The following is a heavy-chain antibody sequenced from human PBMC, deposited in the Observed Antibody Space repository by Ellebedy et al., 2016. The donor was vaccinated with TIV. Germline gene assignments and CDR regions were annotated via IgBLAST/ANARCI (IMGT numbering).Heavy chain of an antibody. CDR1: GFTFSSFT. D-gene: IGHD4-17*01. V-gene: IGHV3-21*01. CDR3: ARGSTVSPKVRDGFDP. J-gene: IGHJ5*02. Sequence: GGSLRLSCAASGFTFSSFTMNWVRQVPGTGLEWVSSISSSATYIYYADSVKGRFTISRDNAKNSLYLQMNSLRGEDTGVYYCARGSTVSPKVRDGFDPWGQGTLVTVSS. CDR2: ISSSATYI.